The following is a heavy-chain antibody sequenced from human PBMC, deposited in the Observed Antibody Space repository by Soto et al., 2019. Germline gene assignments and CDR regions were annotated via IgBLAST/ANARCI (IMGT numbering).Heavy chain of an antibody. V-gene: IGHV1-58*01. D-gene: IGHD3-22*01. CDR3: AADPYYYDSSDYYSFDQ. J-gene: IGHJ4*02. CDR1: GFNFRTTA. CDR2: IVVGSGST. Sequence: GASVKVSCKASGFNFRTTAVQWVRKARGQRLEWIGWIVVGSGSTNYAQKFQERVTITRDMSTSTAYMDVSSLRSEDTAVYYCAADPYYYDSSDYYSFDQWGQGTLVTVSS.